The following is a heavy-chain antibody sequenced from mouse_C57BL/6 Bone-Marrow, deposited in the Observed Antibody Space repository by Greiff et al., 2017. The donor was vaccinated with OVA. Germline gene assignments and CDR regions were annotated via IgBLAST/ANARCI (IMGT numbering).Heavy chain of an antibody. CDR1: GYTFTSYW. V-gene: IGHV1-64*01. J-gene: IGHJ1*03. Sequence: QVHVKQSGAELVKPGASVKLSCKASGYTFTSYWMHWVKQRPGQGLEWIGMIHPNSGSTNYNEKFKSKATLTVDKSSSTAYMQLSSLTSEDSAVYYCANYYGRSHWYFDVWGTGTTVTVSS. CDR2: IHPNSGST. D-gene: IGHD1-1*01. CDR3: ANYYGRSHWYFDV.